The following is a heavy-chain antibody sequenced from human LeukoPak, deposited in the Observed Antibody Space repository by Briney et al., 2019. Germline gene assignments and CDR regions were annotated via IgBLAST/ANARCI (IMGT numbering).Heavy chain of an antibody. J-gene: IGHJ6*02. D-gene: IGHD1-1*01. V-gene: IGHV3-23*01. CDR1: GFTFNNYA. CDR2: ISGSGGGT. Sequence: PGGSLRLSCAASGFTFNNYAMNWVRQGPGKGLEWVSGISGSGGGTYYADSVKGRFTISRDNAKNSLYLQMNSLRAEDTAVYYCARDDWNYYYYGMDVWGQGTTVTVSS. CDR3: ARDDWNYYYYGMDV.